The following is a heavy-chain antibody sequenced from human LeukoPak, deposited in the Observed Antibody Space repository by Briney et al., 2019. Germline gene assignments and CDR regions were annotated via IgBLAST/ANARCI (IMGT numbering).Heavy chain of an antibody. CDR3: ARTGAAPVPSEP. CDR1: LGSLRRGGYY. D-gene: IGHD6-13*01. CDR2: IYYSVST. V-gene: IGHV4-31*03. Sequence: SGTLSLTRTVSLGSLRRGGYYWRCIRHHPGKGLEWLGYIYYSVSTYYNPSLKSRVTISVDTSKNQFSLKLSSVTAADTAVYYCARTGAAPVPSEPWGQGTLGTVSS. J-gene: IGHJ5*02.